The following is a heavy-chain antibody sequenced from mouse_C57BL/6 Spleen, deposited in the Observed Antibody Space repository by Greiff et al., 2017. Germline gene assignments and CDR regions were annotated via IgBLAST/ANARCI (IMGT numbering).Heavy chain of an antibody. D-gene: IGHD2-2*01. V-gene: IGHV1-81*01. CDR2: IYPRSGNT. CDR3: ARAGYPLYWYFDG. Sequence: QVQLQQSGAELARPGASVKLSCKASGYTFTSYGISWVKQRTGQGLEWIGEIYPRSGNTYYNEKFKGKATLTADKSSSTAYMELRSLTSEDSAVYFCARAGYPLYWYFDGWGTGTTVTVSS. J-gene: IGHJ1*03. CDR1: GYTFTSYG.